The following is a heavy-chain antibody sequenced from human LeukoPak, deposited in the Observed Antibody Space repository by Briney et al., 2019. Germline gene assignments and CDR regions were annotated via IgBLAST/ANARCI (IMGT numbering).Heavy chain of an antibody. J-gene: IGHJ4*02. CDR3: AKDLTVVASFDY. CDR2: FGGSGGTI. Sequence: GGSLRLSCAASGFTFSTYAMSWVRQAPGKGLEWVSHFGGSGGTIHYADSVKGRFTISRDNSKNTLYLQMNSLRAEDTAVYYCAKDLTVVASFDYWGQGTLVTVSS. CDR1: GFTFSTYA. V-gene: IGHV3-23*01. D-gene: IGHD3-22*01.